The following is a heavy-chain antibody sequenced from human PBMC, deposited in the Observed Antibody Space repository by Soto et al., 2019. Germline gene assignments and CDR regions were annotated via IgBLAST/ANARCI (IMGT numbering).Heavy chain of an antibody. J-gene: IGHJ5*02. V-gene: IGHV3-48*01. CDR1: RFTFSSFW. D-gene: IGHD3-9*01. Sequence: GGSLRLSCAACRFTFSSFWFHWVRQAPGKGLEWVSYISSSSSTTYYADSVKGRFTISRDNAKNSLYLQMNSLRAEDTAVYYCARAIGILTGDNWFDPWGQGTLVTVSS. CDR2: ISSSSSTT. CDR3: ARAIGILTGDNWFDP.